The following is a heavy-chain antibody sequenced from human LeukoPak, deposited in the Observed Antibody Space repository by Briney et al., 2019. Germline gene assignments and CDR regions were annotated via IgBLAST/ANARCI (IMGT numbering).Heavy chain of an antibody. Sequence: PPGGSLRLPCAASGFTFSSYATSWVRQAPGKGLEWVSAISGSGGSTYYADSVKGRFTISRDNSKNTLYLQMNSLRAEDTAVYYCAKGVPAAIDWFDPWGQGTLATVSS. CDR2: ISGSGGST. J-gene: IGHJ5*02. V-gene: IGHV3-23*01. CDR1: GFTFSSYA. D-gene: IGHD2-2*02. CDR3: AKGVPAAIDWFDP.